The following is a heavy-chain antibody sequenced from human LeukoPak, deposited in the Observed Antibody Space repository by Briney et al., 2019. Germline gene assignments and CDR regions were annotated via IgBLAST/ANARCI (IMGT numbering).Heavy chain of an antibody. CDR3: ARGRERRWLVRRWFDP. CDR1: GFTFSSYE. D-gene: IGHD6-19*01. CDR2: ISSSGSTI. Sequence: QPGGSLRLSCAASGFTFSSYEMNWVRQAPGRGLEWVSYISSSGSTIYYADSVKGRFTISRDNAKNSRYLQMSSLRAEDTAVYYCARGRERRWLVRRWFDPWGQGTLVTVSS. J-gene: IGHJ5*02. V-gene: IGHV3-48*03.